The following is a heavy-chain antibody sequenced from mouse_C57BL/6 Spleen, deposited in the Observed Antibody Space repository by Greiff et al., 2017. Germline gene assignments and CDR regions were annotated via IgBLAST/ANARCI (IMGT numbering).Heavy chain of an antibody. J-gene: IGHJ1*03. Sequence: QVQLQQSGAELVRPGASVKLSCKASGYTFTDYWMHWVKQRPIQGLEWIGNIDPSDGETNYNQKFKDKATLTVDKSSSTAYMQLSSLTSEDSAVYYCAREGSGDRYFDVWGTGTTVTVSA. CDR2: IDPSDGET. CDR3: AREGSGDRYFDV. CDR1: GYTFTDYW. V-gene: IGHV1-52*01. D-gene: IGHD1-1*01.